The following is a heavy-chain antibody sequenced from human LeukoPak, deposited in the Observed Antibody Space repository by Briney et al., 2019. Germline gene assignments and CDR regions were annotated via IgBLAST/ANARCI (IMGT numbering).Heavy chain of an antibody. V-gene: IGHV4-34*01. D-gene: IGHD3-22*01. CDR2: INHSGST. CDR3: ARISRDSSGSKLDY. Sequence: PSETLSLTCAVYGGSFSGYYWSWIRQPPGKGLEWIGEINHSGSTNYNPSLKSRVTISVDTSKNQFSLKLSSVAAADTAVYYCARISRDSSGSKLDYWGQGTLVTVSS. CDR1: GGSFSGYY. J-gene: IGHJ4*02.